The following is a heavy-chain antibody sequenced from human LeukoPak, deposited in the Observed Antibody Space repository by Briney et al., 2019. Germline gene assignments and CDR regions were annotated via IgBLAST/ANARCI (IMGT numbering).Heavy chain of an antibody. V-gene: IGHV3-66*01. CDR2: IYPGGST. CDR1: GFTVSSNY. J-gene: IGHJ6*03. CDR3: ARDPDYYMDV. Sequence: GGSLRVSCAASGFTVSSNYMSWVRQAPGKGLGWVALIYPGGSTYYADSVKGRFTISRDNSKNTVFLQMNSLRAEDTAVYYCARDPDYYMDVWGKGTTVTISS.